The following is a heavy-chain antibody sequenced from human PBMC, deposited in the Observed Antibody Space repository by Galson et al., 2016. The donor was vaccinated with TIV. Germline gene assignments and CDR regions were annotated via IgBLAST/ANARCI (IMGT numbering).Heavy chain of an antibody. J-gene: IGHJ6*02. CDR1: GVSVSDNY. CDR3: ARERRYCGNECYLYYYYGMGV. CDR2: ISSSGTT. Sequence: SLRLSCAASGVSVSDNYMTWVRQAPGKGLEWVSLISSSGTTSYTDSVRGRFTISRDNSKNTLYLQMNSLRAEDTAVYYCARERRYCGNECYLYYYYGMGVWGQGTTVTVSS. D-gene: IGHD2-21*01. V-gene: IGHV3-66*03.